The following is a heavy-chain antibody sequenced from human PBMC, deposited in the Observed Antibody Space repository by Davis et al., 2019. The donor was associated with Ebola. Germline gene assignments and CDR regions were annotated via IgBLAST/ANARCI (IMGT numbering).Heavy chain of an antibody. CDR2: IFYSGST. Sequence: PGGSLRLSCTVSGCSISSSNYYWGWIRQPPGKGLEWIGSIFYSGSTYYNPSLKSRVTISVDTSKNQFSLKLSSVTAADTAMYYCARREYSGSVYWGQGTLVTVSS. J-gene: IGHJ4*02. V-gene: IGHV4-39*01. CDR3: ARREYSGSVY. CDR1: GCSISSSNYY. D-gene: IGHD5-18*01.